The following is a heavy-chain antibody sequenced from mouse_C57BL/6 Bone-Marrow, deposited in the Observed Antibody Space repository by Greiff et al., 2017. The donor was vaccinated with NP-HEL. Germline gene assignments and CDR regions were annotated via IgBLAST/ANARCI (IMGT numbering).Heavy chain of an antibody. CDR3: ARRYYGILYAMDY. D-gene: IGHD2-1*01. Sequence: QVQLQQPGAELVMPGASVKLSCKASGYTFTSYWMHWVKQRPGQGLEWIGEIDPSDSYTNYNQKFKGKSTLTVDKSSSTAYMQLSSLTSEDYAVYYCARRYYGILYAMDYWGQGTSVTVSS. J-gene: IGHJ4*01. CDR2: IDPSDSYT. V-gene: IGHV1-69*01. CDR1: GYTFTSYW.